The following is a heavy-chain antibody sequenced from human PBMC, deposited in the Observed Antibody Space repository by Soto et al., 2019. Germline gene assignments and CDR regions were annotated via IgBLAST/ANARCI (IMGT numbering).Heavy chain of an antibody. CDR2: INPKSGGT. J-gene: IGHJ4*02. CDR1: GDTFTVYY. V-gene: IGHV1-2*02. CDR3: VRDPSNSGYDFYFDS. Sequence: ASVKVSCKASGDTFTVYYMHWVRQAPGQGLEWMGWINPKSGGTMYPQKFQGRVTMTWDTSISTAYMALTRLRSDDTAIYYCVRDPSNSGYDFYFDSWGQGTLVTVSS. D-gene: IGHD5-12*01.